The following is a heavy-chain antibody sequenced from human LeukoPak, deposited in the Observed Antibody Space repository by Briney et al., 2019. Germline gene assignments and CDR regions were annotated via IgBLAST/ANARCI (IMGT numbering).Heavy chain of an antibody. V-gene: IGHV3-48*03. CDR3: ARDGGTRYCSSTSCYEGYYYYMDV. D-gene: IGHD2-2*01. CDR1: GFTFSSYE. Sequence: PGGSLRLSCAASGFTFSSYEMNWVRQAPGKGLEWVSYISSSGSTIYYADSVKGRFTISRDNAKNSLYLQMNSLRAEDTAVYYCARDGGTRYCSSTSCYEGYYYYMDVWGKGTTVTISS. CDR2: ISSSGSTI. J-gene: IGHJ6*03.